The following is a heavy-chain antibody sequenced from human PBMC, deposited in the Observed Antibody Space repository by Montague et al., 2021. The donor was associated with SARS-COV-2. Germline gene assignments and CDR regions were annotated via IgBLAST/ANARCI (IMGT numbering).Heavy chain of an antibody. D-gene: IGHD3-9*01. CDR2: ISHGGAT. V-gene: IGHV4-34*01. CDR3: ARAPTFYDVLTGHDGELDV. CDR1: GGPLSGYF. Sequence: SETLSLTCGVSGGPLSGYFWSWIRQTPGKGLEWIGEISHGGATKYNPTLKSRATVSVDTSRNQFSLKLNSVTAADTGVYYCARAPTFYDVLTGHDGELDVWGRGKMVIVSS. J-gene: IGHJ3*01.